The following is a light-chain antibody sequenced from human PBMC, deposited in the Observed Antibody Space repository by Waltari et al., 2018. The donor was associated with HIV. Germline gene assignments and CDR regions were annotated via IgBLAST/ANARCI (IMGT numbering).Light chain of an antibody. CDR1: QSVSSY. V-gene: IGKV3-11*01. Sequence: EIVLTQSPATLSLSPGERATLSCRASQSVSSYLAWYQQKPGQAPRLLIYDASNRATGIPARFSGSGSGTDFTLTISSLEPDDFAVYFCQQFASSPWTFGPGTRLEIK. CDR2: DAS. J-gene: IGKJ1*01. CDR3: QQFASSPWT.